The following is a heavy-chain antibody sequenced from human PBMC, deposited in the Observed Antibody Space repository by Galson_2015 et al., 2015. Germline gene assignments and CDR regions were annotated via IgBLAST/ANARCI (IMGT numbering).Heavy chain of an antibody. J-gene: IGHJ2*01. CDR2: ISSSSYI. CDR1: GFTFSSYS. CDR3: ARVHVGYCSGGSCYSFGWYFDL. D-gene: IGHD2-15*01. V-gene: IGHV3-21*01. Sequence: SLRLSCAASGFTFSSYSMNWVRQAPGKGLEWVSSISSSSYIYYADSVKGRFTISRDNAKNSLYLQMNSLRAEDTAVYYCARVHVGYCSGGSCYSFGWYFDLWGRGTLVTVSS.